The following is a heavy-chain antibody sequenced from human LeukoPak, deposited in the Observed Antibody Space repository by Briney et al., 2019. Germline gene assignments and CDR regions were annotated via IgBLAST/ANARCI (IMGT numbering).Heavy chain of an antibody. CDR1: GGSISSYY. Sequence: PSETLSLTCTVSGGSISSYYWSWIRQPPGKGLEWIGYIYYSGSTNYNPSLKSRVTMSVDTSKNQFSLKLSSVTAADTAVYYCARGGYDFWSGYYFNAFDIWGQGTMVTVSS. CDR2: IYYSGST. J-gene: IGHJ3*02. V-gene: IGHV4-59*12. D-gene: IGHD3-3*01. CDR3: ARGGYDFWSGYYFNAFDI.